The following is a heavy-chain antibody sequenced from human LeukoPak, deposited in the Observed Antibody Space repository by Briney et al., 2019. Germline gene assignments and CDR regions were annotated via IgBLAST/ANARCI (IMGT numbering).Heavy chain of an antibody. CDR2: INPNSGGT. D-gene: IGHD1-26*01. V-gene: IGHV1-2*02. CDR1: GYTFTGYY. Sequence: HGASVKVSCKASGYTFTGYYMHWVRQAPGQGLEWMGWINPNSGGTNYAQKFQGRVTITADKSTSTAYMELSSLRSEDTAVYYCAREGSYSGSDRPDAFDIWGQGTMVTVSS. CDR3: AREGSYSGSDRPDAFDI. J-gene: IGHJ3*02.